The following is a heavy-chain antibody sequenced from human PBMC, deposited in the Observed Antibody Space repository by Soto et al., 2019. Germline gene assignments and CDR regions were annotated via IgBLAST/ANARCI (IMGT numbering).Heavy chain of an antibody. V-gene: IGHV1-8*01. CDR1: GYTFTSYD. Sequence: ASVKVSCKASGYTFTSYDINWVRQATGQGPEWMGWMNPNSGNTGYAQKFQGRVTMTRNTSISTAYMELSSLRSEDTAVYYCARRLPLGYCTNGVCYTWFDPWGQGTLVTVS. J-gene: IGHJ5*02. D-gene: IGHD2-8*01. CDR3: ARRLPLGYCTNGVCYTWFDP. CDR2: MNPNSGNT.